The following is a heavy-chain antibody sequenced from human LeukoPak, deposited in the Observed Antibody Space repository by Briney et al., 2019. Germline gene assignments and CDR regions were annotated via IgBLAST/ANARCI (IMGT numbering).Heavy chain of an antibody. CDR1: GFMFSRHI. D-gene: IGHD3-22*01. V-gene: IGHV3-7*01. CDR3: AKGGVYYDSSENYFES. J-gene: IGHJ4*02. Sequence: PGGSLRLSCATSGFMFSRHIISWVRQAPGKGLEWVANMRQDGSEKFYADSVKGRFTVSRDNAKNLLFLQMNSLRAEDTAVYYCAKGGVYYDSSENYFESWGQGSLVTVSS. CDR2: MRQDGSEK.